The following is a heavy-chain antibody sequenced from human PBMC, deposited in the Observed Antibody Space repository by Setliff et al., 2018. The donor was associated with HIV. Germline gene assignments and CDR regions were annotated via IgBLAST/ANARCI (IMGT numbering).Heavy chain of an antibody. V-gene: IGHV4-38-2*02. D-gene: IGHD2-2*01. CDR3: AKGYCSSTSCYDYYYYGMDV. CDR2: MFHSGSS. Sequence: LSLTCSVSSYSISSGYYWGWIRQPPGKGLEWIGAMFHSGSSYLNPSLRSRVTISLDTSKNHVSLRLRSVTAADTAVYYCAKGYCSSTSCYDYYYYGMDVWGQGTTVTVSS. CDR1: SYSISSGYY. J-gene: IGHJ6*02.